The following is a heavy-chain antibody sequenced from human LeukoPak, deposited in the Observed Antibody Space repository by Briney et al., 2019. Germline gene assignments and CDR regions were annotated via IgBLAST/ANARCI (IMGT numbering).Heavy chain of an antibody. Sequence: GGSLRLSCAASGFTFSSYAMSWVRQAPGKGLEWVSAISGSGGSTYYADSVKGRFTISRDNAKNTLYLQMNSLRAEDTALYYCAKAGYSSSWPPLAWFDPWGQGTLVTVSS. J-gene: IGHJ5*02. CDR3: AKAGYSSSWPPLAWFDP. CDR1: GFTFSSYA. V-gene: IGHV3-23*01. D-gene: IGHD6-13*01. CDR2: ISGSGGST.